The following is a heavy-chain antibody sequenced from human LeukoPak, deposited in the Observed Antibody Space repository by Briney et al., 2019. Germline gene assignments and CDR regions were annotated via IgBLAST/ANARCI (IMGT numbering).Heavy chain of an antibody. J-gene: IGHJ4*02. D-gene: IGHD1-26*01. CDR1: GFPLTTKH. V-gene: IGHV3-11*06. Sequence: PGGPRRLSCAASGFPLTTKHMSWIRQAPGQGLEWVSHISGSSTYTNYADSVKGLFTISRDNANNSLYLQMNSLTAEDTAVFYCARVGSRGYYFDYWGQGTLVSVSS. CDR3: ARVGSRGYYFDY. CDR2: ISGSSTYT.